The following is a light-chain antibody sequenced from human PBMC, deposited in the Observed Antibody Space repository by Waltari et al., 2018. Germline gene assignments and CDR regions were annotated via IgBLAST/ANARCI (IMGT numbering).Light chain of an antibody. J-gene: IGKJ2*01. Sequence: EIVLTQCPGTLSLSPGERATLSCRASQSVSSSYLAWYQQKPGQAPRLLIYGASSRATGIPDRFSGSGSGTDFTLTISRLEPEDFAVYYCQQYGSPYTFGQGTKLEIK. CDR3: QQYGSPYT. CDR1: QSVSSSY. CDR2: GAS. V-gene: IGKV3-20*01.